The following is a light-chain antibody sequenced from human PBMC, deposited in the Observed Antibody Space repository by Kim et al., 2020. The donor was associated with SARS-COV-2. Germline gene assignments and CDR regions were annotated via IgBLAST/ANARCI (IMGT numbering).Light chain of an antibody. CDR1: QLTATY. CDR2: DVS. Sequence: VAPGESATLSCKASQLTATYLAWYQHRPGQAPRLLIHDVSTRASGVPDRFSGRGSGTEFTLTISRVEAEDFAVYYCQQYNISPWTFGPGTKLEI. V-gene: IGKV3D-15*02. J-gene: IGKJ1*01. CDR3: QQYNISPWT.